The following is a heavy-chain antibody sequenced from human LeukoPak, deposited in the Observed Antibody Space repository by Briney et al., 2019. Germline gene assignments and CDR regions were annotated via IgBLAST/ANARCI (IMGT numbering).Heavy chain of an antibody. CDR1: GFTFSSYG. V-gene: IGHV3-30*02. Sequence: GGSLRLSCAASGFTFSSYGMHWVRQAPGKGLEWVAFIRYDGSNKYYADSVKGRFTISRDNSKNTLYQQMNSLRAEDTAVYYCAKDITIFGVVILYYFDYWGQGTLVTVSS. D-gene: IGHD3-3*01. CDR2: IRYDGSNK. CDR3: AKDITIFGVVILYYFDY. J-gene: IGHJ4*02.